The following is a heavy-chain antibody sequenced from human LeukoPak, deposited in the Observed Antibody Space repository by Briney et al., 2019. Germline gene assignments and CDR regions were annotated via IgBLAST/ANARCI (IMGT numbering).Heavy chain of an antibody. D-gene: IGHD3-10*01. Sequence: SETLSLTCSVSTYFICIGHSWGWTRPRPGTGLDCIGSIYHSGSTYYNTSLKSRVTISVDTSQNQFALKLSSVTAADTAVYYCARAPHHDLGESYFDYWGQGTLVTVSS. CDR2: IYHSGST. J-gene: IGHJ4*02. V-gene: IGHV4-38-2*02. CDR3: ARAPHHDLGESYFDY. CDR1: TYFICIGHS.